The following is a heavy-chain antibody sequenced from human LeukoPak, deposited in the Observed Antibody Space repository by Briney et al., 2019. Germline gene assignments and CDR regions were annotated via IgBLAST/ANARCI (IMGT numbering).Heavy chain of an antibody. J-gene: IGHJ4*02. Sequence: PGGSLRLSCAASGFFFDDYGMHWVRQVPGKGLEWVSGISWQSNTRKYADSVRGRFTISRDNAKNSLYLQMNSLRAEDTALYYCAKDSFSISVAVTNWGQGTLVTVSS. V-gene: IGHV3-9*01. CDR1: GFFFDDYG. D-gene: IGHD6-19*01. CDR2: ISWQSNTR. CDR3: AKDSFSISVAVTN.